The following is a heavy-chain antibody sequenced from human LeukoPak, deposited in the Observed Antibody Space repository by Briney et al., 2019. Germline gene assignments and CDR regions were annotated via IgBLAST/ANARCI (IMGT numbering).Heavy chain of an antibody. Sequence: GASVKVSCKASGYTFISYGISWVRQAPGQGLEWMGWISAYNGNTNYAQKLQGRVTMTTDTSTSTAYMELRSLRSDDTAVYYCARDGGYCSGGSCYSNWFDPWGQGTLVTVSS. CDR2: ISAYNGNT. CDR3: ARDGGYCSGGSCYSNWFDP. V-gene: IGHV1-18*01. J-gene: IGHJ5*02. CDR1: GYTFISYG. D-gene: IGHD2-15*01.